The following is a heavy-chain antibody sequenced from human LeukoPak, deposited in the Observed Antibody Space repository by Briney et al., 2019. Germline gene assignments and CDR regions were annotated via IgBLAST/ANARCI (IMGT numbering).Heavy chain of an antibody. D-gene: IGHD6-19*01. CDR3: EKDGGEYSSGHEFDY. Sequence: GGSLRLSCAASGIVFSNTAMNWARQSPGRGLEWVSAISGGGERTFYADSVKCRFTISRDNSKNMVYLQMNSLSADDTAIYYCEKDGGEYSSGHEFDYRGQGALGTVSS. V-gene: IGHV3-23*01. J-gene: IGHJ4*02. CDR1: GIVFSNTA. CDR2: ISGGGERT.